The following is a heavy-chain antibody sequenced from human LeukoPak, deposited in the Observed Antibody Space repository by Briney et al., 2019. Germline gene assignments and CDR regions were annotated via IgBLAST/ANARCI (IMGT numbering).Heavy chain of an antibody. Sequence: PSETLSLTCAVSGDSMTSNNWWSWVRQPPGKGLEWIGYIYHTGSTSYNPSLKGRVTISVDTSKNQFSLKLSSVTAADTAVYYCARGLNRNDYGDYGYWGQGTLVTVSS. J-gene: IGHJ4*02. CDR2: IYHTGST. D-gene: IGHD4-17*01. CDR3: ARGLNRNDYGDYGY. V-gene: IGHV4-4*02. CDR1: GDSMTSNNW.